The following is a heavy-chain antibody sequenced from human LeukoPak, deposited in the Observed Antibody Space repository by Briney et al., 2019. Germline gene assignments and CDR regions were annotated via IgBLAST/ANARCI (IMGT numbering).Heavy chain of an antibody. Sequence: ASVKVSCKASGYTFTGYYMHWVRQAPGQGLEWMGWINPNSGGTNYAQKFQGRVTMTRDTSISTAYVELSRLRSDDTAVYYCARDYYYDSSGYLDYWGPGTLVTVSS. V-gene: IGHV1-2*02. D-gene: IGHD3-22*01. CDR1: GYTFTGYY. J-gene: IGHJ4*02. CDR3: ARDYYYDSSGYLDY. CDR2: INPNSGGT.